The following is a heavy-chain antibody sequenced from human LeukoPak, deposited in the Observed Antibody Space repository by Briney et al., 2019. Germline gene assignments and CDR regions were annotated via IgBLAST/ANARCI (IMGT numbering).Heavy chain of an antibody. J-gene: IGHJ6*02. CDR1: GGSISSYY. CDR3: ARGITGTSHRTSYYDYYGMDV. V-gene: IGHV4-59*01. D-gene: IGHD1-20*01. Sequence: SETLSLTCTVSGGSISSYYWSWIRQPPGKGLDWIGYIYYSRSTNYNPSLKSRVTISVDTSKNKFSLKLSSVTAADTAVYYCARGITGTSHRTSYYDYYGMDVWGQGTTVTVSS. CDR2: IYYSRST.